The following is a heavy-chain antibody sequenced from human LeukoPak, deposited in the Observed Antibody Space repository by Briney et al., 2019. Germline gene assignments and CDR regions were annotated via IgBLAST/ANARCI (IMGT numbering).Heavy chain of an antibody. CDR2: LNGDGRIT. CDR1: GFTFSNYW. D-gene: IGHD3-9*01. Sequence: GGSLRLSCAASGFTFSNYWMHWVRQVPGKGLVWVSRLNGDGRITNYADSVKGRFTISRDNAKNTLYLQMNSLRAEDTALYYCAKDSDLTGYYSGIFDYWGQGTLVTVSS. CDR3: AKDSDLTGYYSGIFDY. J-gene: IGHJ4*02. V-gene: IGHV3-74*01.